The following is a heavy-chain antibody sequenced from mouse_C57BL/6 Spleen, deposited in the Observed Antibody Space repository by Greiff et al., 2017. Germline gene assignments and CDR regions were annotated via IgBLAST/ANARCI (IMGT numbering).Heavy chain of an antibody. CDR1: GYTFTSYW. J-gene: IGHJ3*01. V-gene: IGHV1-61*01. CDR3: AREGYYGSSSAWFAY. Sequence: QVQLQQPGAELVRPGSSVKLSCKASGYTFTSYWMDWVKQRPGQGLEWIGNIYPSDSETHYNQKFKDKATLTVDKSSSTAYMQLSSLTSEDSAVYYCAREGYYGSSSAWFAYWGQGTLVTVSA. CDR2: IYPSDSET. D-gene: IGHD1-1*01.